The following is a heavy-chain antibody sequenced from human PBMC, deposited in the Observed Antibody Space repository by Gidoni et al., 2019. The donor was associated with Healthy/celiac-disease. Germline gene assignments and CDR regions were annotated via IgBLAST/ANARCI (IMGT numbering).Heavy chain of an antibody. D-gene: IGHD5-18*01. Sequence: QVQLVESGGGVVQPGRSLRLSCAASGFTFSSYGMHWVRQAPGKGLEWVAVIWYDGSNKYYADSVKGRFTISRDNSKNTLYLQMNSLRAEDTAVYYCARLATAMVDYWGQGTLVTVSS. CDR3: ARLATAMVDY. V-gene: IGHV3-33*01. CDR2: IWYDGSNK. CDR1: GFTFSSYG. J-gene: IGHJ4*02.